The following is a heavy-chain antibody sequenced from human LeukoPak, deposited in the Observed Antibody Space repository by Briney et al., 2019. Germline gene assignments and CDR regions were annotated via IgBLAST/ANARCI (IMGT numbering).Heavy chain of an antibody. Sequence: SVKVSCKASGGTFSSYAISWVRQAPGQGLEWMGGIIPIFGTASYAQKFQGRVTITRNTSISTAYMELSSLRSEDTAVYYCARGRGLWFGVKGNWFDPWGQGTLVTVSS. J-gene: IGHJ5*02. V-gene: IGHV1-69*05. CDR2: IIPIFGTA. CDR3: ARGRGLWFGVKGNWFDP. D-gene: IGHD3-10*01. CDR1: GGTFSSYA.